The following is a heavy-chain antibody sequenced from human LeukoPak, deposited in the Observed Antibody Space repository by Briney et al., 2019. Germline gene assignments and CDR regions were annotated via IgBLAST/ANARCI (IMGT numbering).Heavy chain of an antibody. Sequence: ASLKVSCKASGYTFTSYYIHWVRQAPGQGLEWMGIFNPNSDSTRYAQKFQGRVTMTRDTSTSTVYMELSSLRSEDTAVYYCARGHPQWELLYYFDYWGQGTLVTVSS. D-gene: IGHD1-26*01. CDR1: GYTFTSYY. CDR3: ARGHPQWELLYYFDY. V-gene: IGHV1-46*01. J-gene: IGHJ4*02. CDR2: FNPNSDST.